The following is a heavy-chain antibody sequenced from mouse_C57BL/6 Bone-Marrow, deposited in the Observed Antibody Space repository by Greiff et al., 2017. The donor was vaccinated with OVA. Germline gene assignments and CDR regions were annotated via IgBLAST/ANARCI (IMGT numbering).Heavy chain of an antibody. CDR2: ISYDGSN. D-gene: IGHD4-1*01. J-gene: IGHJ3*01. CDR1: GYSITSGYY. CDR3: ARDHWGWFAY. Sequence: DVKLQESGPGLVKPSQSLSLTCSVTGYSITSGYYWNWIRQFPGNKLEWMGYISYDGSNNYNPSLKNRISITRDTSKNQFFLKLNSVTTEDTATYYCARDHWGWFAYWGQGTLVTVSA. V-gene: IGHV3-6*01.